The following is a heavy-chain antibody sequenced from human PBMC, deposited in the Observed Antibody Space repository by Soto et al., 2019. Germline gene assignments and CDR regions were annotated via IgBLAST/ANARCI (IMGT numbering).Heavy chain of an antibody. J-gene: IGHJ6*02. CDR2: INAGNGNT. V-gene: IGHV1-3*01. Sequence: QVHLVQSGAEVKKPGASVKVSCKTSGFAFTSYGVHWVRQAPGQRLEWMGWINAGNGNTKYSQKFQGRVTITRDTSASTAYMELGSLRSEDTAVYYCARKIFCSRWCDNAMDVWGQGTTVTGSS. CDR3: ARKIFCSRWCDNAMDV. CDR1: GFAFTSYG. D-gene: IGHD2-8*02.